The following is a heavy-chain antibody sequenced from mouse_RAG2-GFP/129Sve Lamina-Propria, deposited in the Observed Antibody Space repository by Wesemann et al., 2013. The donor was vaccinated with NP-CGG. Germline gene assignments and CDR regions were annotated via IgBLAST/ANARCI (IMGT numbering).Heavy chain of an antibody. Sequence: GNGATSYNQKFKGKATLTVDKSSSTAYMQLSSLTSEDSAVYYCARSQDHYGEYWYFDVWGTGTTVTVSS. CDR3: ARSQDHYGEYWYFDV. V-gene: IGHV1-12*01. J-gene: IGHJ1*03. D-gene: IGHD2-13*01. CDR2: GNGAT.